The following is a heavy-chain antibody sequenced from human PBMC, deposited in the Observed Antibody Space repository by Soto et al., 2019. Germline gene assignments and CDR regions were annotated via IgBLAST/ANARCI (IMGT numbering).Heavy chain of an antibody. CDR1: GDSLSTYY. J-gene: IGHJ4*02. CDR2: IHDTGRT. CDR3: ARESVSGTYRFDS. Sequence: SETLYLTCTVSGDSLSTYYWSWIRQPAGERLEWIGRIHDTGRTNYNPSLKSRVTMSVDTSKNQFSLRVNSVTAADTAVYYCARESVSGTYRFDSWGQGTLVTVSS. D-gene: IGHD3-16*02. V-gene: IGHV4-4*07.